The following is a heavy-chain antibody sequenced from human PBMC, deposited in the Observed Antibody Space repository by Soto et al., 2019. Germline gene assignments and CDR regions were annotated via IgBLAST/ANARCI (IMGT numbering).Heavy chain of an antibody. CDR3: ARGREGLYSSSAALYYYCGMDV. D-gene: IGHD6-6*01. V-gene: IGHV1-69*13. J-gene: IGHJ6*02. CDR1: GGTFSSYA. Sequence: GASVKVSCKASGGTFSSYAISWVRQAPGQGLEWMGGIIPIFGTANYAQKFQGRVTITADESASTAYMELSSLRSEDTAVYYCARGREGLYSSSAALYYYCGMDVWGQGTTVTVSS. CDR2: IIPIFGTA.